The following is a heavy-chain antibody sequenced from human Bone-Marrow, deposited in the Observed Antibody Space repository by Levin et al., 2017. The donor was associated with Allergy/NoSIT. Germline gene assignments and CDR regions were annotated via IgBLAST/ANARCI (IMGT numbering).Heavy chain of an antibody. CDR1: GFTFSNYA. CDR2: IGGSDGST. J-gene: IGHJ3*02. CDR3: AKVRLVITRADAFDI. D-gene: IGHD3-22*01. Sequence: GESLKISCAASGFTFSNYAMSWVRQALGKGLEWVSVIGGSDGSTYYADSVKGRFTISRDNSKNTLYLQMNSLRAEDTALYFCAKVRLVITRADAFDIWGQGTMVTVSS. V-gene: IGHV3-23*01.